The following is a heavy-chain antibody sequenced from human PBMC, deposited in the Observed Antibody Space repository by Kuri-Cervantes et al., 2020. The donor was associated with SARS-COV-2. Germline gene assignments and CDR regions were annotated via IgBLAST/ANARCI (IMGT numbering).Heavy chain of an antibody. J-gene: IGHJ6*03. CDR3: ARSGSYPYYYYYMDV. D-gene: IGHD1-26*01. CDR2: INPNSGGT. CDR1: GYTFTGYY. Sequence: ASVKVSCKASGYTFTGYYMHWVRQAPGQGLEWMGWINPNSGGTNYAQKFQGRVTMTRDTSISTAYMELSRPRSDDTAVYYCARSGSYPYYYYYMDVWGKGTTVTVSS. V-gene: IGHV1-2*02.